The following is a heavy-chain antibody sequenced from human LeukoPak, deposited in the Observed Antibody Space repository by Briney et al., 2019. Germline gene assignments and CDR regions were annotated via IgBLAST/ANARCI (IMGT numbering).Heavy chain of an antibody. J-gene: IGHJ4*02. CDR1: AFTFSNYW. Sequence: GGSLRLSCAASAFTFSNYWMTWVRQAPGKGLEWVANIKQDGSEKYYVDSVKGRFTISRDNTKNSLYLQMNSLRAEDTAVYYCARGYGGNSVWGQGTLVTVSS. CDR3: ARGYGGNSV. D-gene: IGHD4-23*01. V-gene: IGHV3-7*01. CDR2: IKQDGSEK.